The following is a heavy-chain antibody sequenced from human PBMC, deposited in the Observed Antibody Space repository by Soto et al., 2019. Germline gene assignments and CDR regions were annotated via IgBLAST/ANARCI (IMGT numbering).Heavy chain of an antibody. V-gene: IGHV3-33*01. CDR1: GFTFSSYG. D-gene: IGHD2-15*01. CDR2: IWYDGSNK. Sequence: PGGSLRLSCAASGFTFSSYGMHWVRQAPGKGLEWVAVIWYDGSNKYYADSVKGRFTISRDNSKNTLYLQMNSLRAEDTAVYYCARDRGYCSGGSCYFDYWGQGTLVTVSS. J-gene: IGHJ4*02. CDR3: ARDRGYCSGGSCYFDY.